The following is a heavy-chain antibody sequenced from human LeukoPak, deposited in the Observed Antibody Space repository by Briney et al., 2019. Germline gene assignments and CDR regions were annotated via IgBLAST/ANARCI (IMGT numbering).Heavy chain of an antibody. D-gene: IGHD3-3*01. CDR2: MNPNSGNT. CDR1: GYTFTSYD. Sequence: ASAKVSCKASGYTFTSYDINWVRQATGQGLEWMGWMNPNSGNTGYAQKFQGRVTITRNTSISTAYMELSSLRSEDTAVYYCARGVGDFWSGPPNWFDPWGQGTLVTVSS. J-gene: IGHJ5*02. CDR3: ARGVGDFWSGPPNWFDP. V-gene: IGHV1-8*03.